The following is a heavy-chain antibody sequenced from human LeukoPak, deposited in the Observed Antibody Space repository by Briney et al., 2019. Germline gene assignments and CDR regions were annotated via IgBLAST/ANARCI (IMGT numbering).Heavy chain of an antibody. Sequence: GGSLRLSCSASGFPFNTYAIHWVRQAPGKGLEYVAGISSNGDNTDFADSAKGRFAISRDNSKSTLFLQMNSLRAEDTAVYFCTRDSALLGVAFDLWGQGTVVTVSS. CDR2: ISSNGDNT. CDR3: TRDSALLGVAFDL. D-gene: IGHD2-15*01. CDR1: GFPFNTYA. V-gene: IGHV3-64D*06. J-gene: IGHJ3*01.